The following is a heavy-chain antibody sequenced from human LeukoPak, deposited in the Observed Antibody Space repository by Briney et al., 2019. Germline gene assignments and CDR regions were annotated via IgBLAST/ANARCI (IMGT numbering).Heavy chain of an antibody. J-gene: IGHJ4*02. D-gene: IGHD4-17*01. CDR2: ITGTGGR. CDR1: GFTLTNHG. Sequence: GGSLRLSCAVSGFTLTNHGVSWVRQAPGKGLEWVSIITGTGGRYYGDSVKGRFILSRDNSKNTLYLQMNSLRAEDTAVYYCAKDGELLDWGQGTLVTVSS. V-gene: IGHV3-23*01. CDR3: AKDGELLD.